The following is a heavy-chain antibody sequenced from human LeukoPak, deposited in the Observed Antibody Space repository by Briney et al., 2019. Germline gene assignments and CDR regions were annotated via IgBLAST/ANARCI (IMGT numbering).Heavy chain of an antibody. CDR3: ARSGDSSGYYRLYYLDY. CDR2: ISPYSGAT. J-gene: IGHJ4*02. CDR1: GGTFSSYA. Sequence: ASVKVSCKASGGTFSSYAISWVRQAPGQGLEWMGWISPYSGATNSAQKFQGRVTMTRDTSVTTAYMELNSLRSDDTAVYYCARSGDSSGYYRLYYLDYWGQGTPVTVSS. V-gene: IGHV1-2*02. D-gene: IGHD3-22*01.